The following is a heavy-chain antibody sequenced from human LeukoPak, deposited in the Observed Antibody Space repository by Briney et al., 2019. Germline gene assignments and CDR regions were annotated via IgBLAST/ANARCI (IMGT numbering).Heavy chain of an antibody. D-gene: IGHD6-6*01. CDR2: IYTSGST. V-gene: IGHV4-61*02. J-gene: IGHJ4*02. CDR3: ARGPIAARYYFDY. Sequence: SETLSLTCTVSGGSISSGVYYCSWIRQPAGKGLEWIGRIYTSGSTNYNPSLKSRVTMSVDTSKNQFSLKLSSVTAADTAVYYCARGPIAARYYFDYWGQGTLVTVSS. CDR1: GGSISSGVYY.